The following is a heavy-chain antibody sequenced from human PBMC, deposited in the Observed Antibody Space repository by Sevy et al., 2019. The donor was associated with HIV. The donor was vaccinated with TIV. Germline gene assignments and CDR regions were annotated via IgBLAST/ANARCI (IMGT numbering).Heavy chain of an antibody. CDR2: IKSRADGGTA. CDR3: SRNKYYDSVWTTYHLDVFDI. D-gene: IGHD3-16*02. V-gene: IGHV3-15*01. CDR1: GITFSHAW. J-gene: IGHJ3*02. Sequence: GGSLRLSCEASGITFSHAWMTWVRQAPGKELEWVGRIKSRADGGTADYAAPVKGRFTISRDDSTNTLYLQMNGLTTGDTGVYYCSRNKYYDSVWTTYHLDVFDILGQGTMVTVSS.